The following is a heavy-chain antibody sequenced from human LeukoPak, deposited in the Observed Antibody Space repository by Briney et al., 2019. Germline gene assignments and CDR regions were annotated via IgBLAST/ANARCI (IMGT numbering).Heavy chain of an antibody. CDR3: AKDFGPEGGIAAAATPFDY. V-gene: IGHV3-9*03. D-gene: IGHD6-13*01. Sequence: PGRSLRLSCAASGFTFDDYAMHWVRQAPGKGLEWVSGLSWNSGSIDYADSVKGRFTISRDNAKNSLYLQMNSLRAEDMALYYCAKDFGPEGGIAAAATPFDYWGQGTLVIVSS. J-gene: IGHJ4*02. CDR2: LSWNSGSI. CDR1: GFTFDDYA.